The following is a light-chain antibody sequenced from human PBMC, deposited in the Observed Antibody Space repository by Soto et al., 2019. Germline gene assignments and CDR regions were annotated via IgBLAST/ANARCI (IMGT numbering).Light chain of an antibody. V-gene: IGKV3-11*01. CDR2: EAS. Sequence: EIVLTQSPATLSLSPGERATLSCRASQIVGNNLAWYQQKPGQAPGLLIYEASTRATGIPARFSGSGSGTDFTLTISSLEPEDFAVYYCQQHANWPLTFGGGTKVEIK. CDR1: QIVGNN. CDR3: QQHANWPLT. J-gene: IGKJ4*01.